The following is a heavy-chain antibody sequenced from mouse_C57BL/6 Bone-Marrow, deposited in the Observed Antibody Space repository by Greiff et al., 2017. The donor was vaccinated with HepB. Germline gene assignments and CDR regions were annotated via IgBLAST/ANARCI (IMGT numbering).Heavy chain of an antibody. D-gene: IGHD1-1*01. J-gene: IGHJ4*01. CDR1: GYAFSSYW. CDR3: ARLGPITTVPYAMDY. CDR2: IYPGDGDT. V-gene: IGHV1-80*01. Sequence: VKLMESGAELVKPGASVKISCKASGYAFSSYWMNWVKQRPGKGLEWIGQIYPGDGDTNYNGKFKGKATLTADKSSSTAYMQLSSLTSEDSAVYFCARLGPITTVPYAMDYWGQGTSVTVSS.